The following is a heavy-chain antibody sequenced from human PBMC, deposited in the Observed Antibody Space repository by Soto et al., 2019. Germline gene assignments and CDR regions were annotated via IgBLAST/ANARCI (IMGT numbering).Heavy chain of an antibody. Sequence: QVQLGQSGAEVNKPGASVKVSCKSTGYTFRNYDIAWVRQAPGQGLEWMGWISADSGDTKYAHNLQDRVILTTRANSNTAYNELRSLRSDETAVYFCARPDYDGSAVLGGLDPWGQGTLVTVSS. CDR3: ARPDYDGSAVLGGLDP. V-gene: IGHV1-18*01. D-gene: IGHD3-16*01. CDR2: ISADSGDT. CDR1: GYTFRNYD. J-gene: IGHJ5*02.